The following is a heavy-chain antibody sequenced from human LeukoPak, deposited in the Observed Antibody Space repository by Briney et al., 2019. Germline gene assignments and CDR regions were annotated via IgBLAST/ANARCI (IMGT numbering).Heavy chain of an antibody. CDR3: ARDQWDYGDYVENWFDP. V-gene: IGHV1-18*01. CDR2: ISAYNGNT. D-gene: IGHD4-17*01. Sequence: ASVKVSCKASGYTFTSYGISWVRQAPGQGLEWMGWISAYNGNTNYAQKLQGRVTMTTDTSTSTAYMELRSLRPDDTAVYYCARDQWDYGDYVENWFDPWGQGTLVTVSS. J-gene: IGHJ5*02. CDR1: GYTFTSYG.